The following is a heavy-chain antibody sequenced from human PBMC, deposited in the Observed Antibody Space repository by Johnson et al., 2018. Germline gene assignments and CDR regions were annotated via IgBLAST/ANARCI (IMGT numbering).Heavy chain of an antibody. D-gene: IGHD6-13*01. Sequence: QVQLVQAGGGVVQPGRSLRLSCAASGFTFSTYAMHWVRQAPGTGLEWVAVISYDGSKKYYADSVKGRFTISRDNSKNTLFLQMNSLRAEDTAEYYGARAIAAASLTSQGGWGKGTTVTVSS. CDR2: ISYDGSKK. V-gene: IGHV3-30-3*01. CDR3: ARAIAAASLTSQGG. CDR1: GFTFSTYA. J-gene: IGHJ6*04.